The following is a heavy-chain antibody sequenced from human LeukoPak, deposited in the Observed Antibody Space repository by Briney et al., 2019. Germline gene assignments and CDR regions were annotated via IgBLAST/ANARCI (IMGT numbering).Heavy chain of an antibody. CDR2: LHYTGST. Sequence: SETLSLTCTVSGGSIIATNYYWAWVRQPPGKGLECIGSLHYTGSTFTNPSLKSRLIMSVDLPENHISLKLTSVTAADTAVYYCAREGGFYRPLDYSGQGTLVTVSS. V-gene: IGHV4-39*07. CDR1: GGSIIATNYY. CDR3: AREGGFYRPLDY. D-gene: IGHD3-3*01. J-gene: IGHJ4*02.